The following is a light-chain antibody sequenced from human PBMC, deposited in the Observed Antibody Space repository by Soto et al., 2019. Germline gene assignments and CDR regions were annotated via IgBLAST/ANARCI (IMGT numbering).Light chain of an antibody. V-gene: IGKV1-12*01. CDR2: AAS. Sequence: DIQMTQSPSSVSASVGDRVTVTCRASQRISNWLAWYQQKPGKAPKLLIYAASTLQSGVPSRFSGSGSGTDFTLTISSLQPEDFATYYCHQANSFPRLTFGGGTRVDLK. J-gene: IGKJ4*01. CDR1: QRISNW. CDR3: HQANSFPRLT.